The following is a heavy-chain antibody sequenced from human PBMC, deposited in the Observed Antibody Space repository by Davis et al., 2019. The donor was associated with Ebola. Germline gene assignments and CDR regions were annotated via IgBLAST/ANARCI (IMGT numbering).Heavy chain of an antibody. J-gene: IGHJ6*02. CDR1: GFTFSSYA. CDR3: ASLVLTDVWGMDV. D-gene: IGHD3-9*01. V-gene: IGHV3-64*04. CDR2: ITSNGGDT. Sequence: GESLKISCSASGFTFSSYAMHWVRQAPGKGLQYVSTITSNGGDTYYADSVKGRFTISRDNSKNTLYLQMNSLRAEDTAVYYCASLVLTDVWGMDVWGQGTTVTVSS.